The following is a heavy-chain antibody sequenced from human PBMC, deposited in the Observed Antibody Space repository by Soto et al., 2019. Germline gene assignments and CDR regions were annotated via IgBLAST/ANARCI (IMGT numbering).Heavy chain of an antibody. Sequence: SETLSLTCTVSGGSVSSGGYYWSWIRQHPGTGLEWIGYIYYSGTSYCNPSLKSRARISLDTSKNEFSLKLTSVTAADTAVYYCARRALPQCINGVCYKDGFWDYWGQGALVTVSS. CDR2: IYYSGTS. J-gene: IGHJ4*02. CDR1: GGSVSSGGYY. D-gene: IGHD2-8*01. V-gene: IGHV4-31*03. CDR3: ARRALPQCINGVCYKDGFWDY.